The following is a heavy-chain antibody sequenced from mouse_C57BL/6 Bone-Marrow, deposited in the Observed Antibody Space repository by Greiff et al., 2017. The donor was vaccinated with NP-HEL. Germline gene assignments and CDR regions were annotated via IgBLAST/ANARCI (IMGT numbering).Heavy chain of an antibody. V-gene: IGHV1-81*01. CDR3: ARWRYYGSSYDY. CDR2: IYPRSGNP. D-gene: IGHD1-1*01. J-gene: IGHJ2*01. Sequence: QVQLQQSGAELARPGASVKLSCKASGYTFTSYGISWVKQRTGQGLEWIGEIYPRSGNPYYNEKFKGKATLTADKSSSKAYMELRSLTSEDSAVYFCARWRYYGSSYDYWGQGTTLTVSS. CDR1: GYTFTSYG.